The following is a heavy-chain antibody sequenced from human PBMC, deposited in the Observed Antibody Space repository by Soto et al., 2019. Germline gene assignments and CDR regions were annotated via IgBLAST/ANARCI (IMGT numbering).Heavy chain of an antibody. CDR1: GGTFSSYA. CDR3: ARGSTMVRGVQPLYYGMDV. J-gene: IGHJ6*02. D-gene: IGHD3-10*01. CDR2: IIPIFGTA. V-gene: IGHV1-69*13. Sequence: SVKVSCKASGGTFSSYAISWVRQAPGQGPEWMGGIIPIFGTANYAQKFQGRVTITADESTSTAYMELSSLRSEDTAVYYCARGSTMVRGVQPLYYGMDVWGQGTTVTVSS.